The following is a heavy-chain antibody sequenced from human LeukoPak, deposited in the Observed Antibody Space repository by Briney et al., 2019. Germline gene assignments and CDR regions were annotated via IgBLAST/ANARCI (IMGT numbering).Heavy chain of an antibody. J-gene: IGHJ4*02. CDR3: ARDSSGYFEVYFDY. CDR1: GFTFSDYY. D-gene: IGHD3-22*01. CDR2: ISSSGSTI. V-gene: IGHV3-11*01. Sequence: GGSLRLSCAASGFTFSDYYMSWIRQAPGKGLEWVSYISSSGSTIYYADSVKGRFTISRDKAKNSLYLQMNSLRAEDTAVYYCARDSSGYFEVYFDYWGQGTLVTVSS.